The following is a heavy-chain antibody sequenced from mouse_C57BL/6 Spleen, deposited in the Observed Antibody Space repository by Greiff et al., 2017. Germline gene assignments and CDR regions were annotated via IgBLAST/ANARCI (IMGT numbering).Heavy chain of an antibody. D-gene: IGHD2-3*01. CDR3: AYDGYVPYAMDY. Sequence: VQLQQSVAELVRPGASVKLSCTASGFNIKNTYMPWVKQRPEQGLEWIGRIDPANGNTKYAPKFQGKATITADTSSNTAYLQLSSLTSEDTAIYYCAYDGYVPYAMDYWGQGTSVTVSS. CDR2: IDPANGNT. J-gene: IGHJ4*01. CDR1: GFNIKNTY. V-gene: IGHV14-3*01.